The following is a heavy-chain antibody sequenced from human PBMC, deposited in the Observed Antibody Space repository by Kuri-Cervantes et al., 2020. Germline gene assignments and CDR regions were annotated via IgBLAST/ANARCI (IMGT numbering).Heavy chain of an antibody. J-gene: IGHJ6*03. D-gene: IGHD1-1*01. CDR2: IKQDGSEK. CDR3: ARDWYRRDYMDV. Sequence: GESLKISCAASGFTFSSYAMHWVRQAPGKGLEWVANIKQDGSEKYYVDSVKGRFTISRDNSKNTLYLQMNSLRAEDTAVYYCARDWYRRDYMDVWGKGTTVTVSS. V-gene: IGHV3-7*01. CDR1: GFTFSSYA.